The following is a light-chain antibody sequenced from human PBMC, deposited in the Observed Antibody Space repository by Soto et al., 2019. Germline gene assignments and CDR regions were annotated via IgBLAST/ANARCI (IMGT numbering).Light chain of an antibody. Sequence: QSALTQPASVSGSPGQSITISCTGTSSDVGYYNYVSWYQQHPGKAPKLMIYDVSNRHSGVSNRFSGSKSGNTASLTISGLQAEDEADYYCSSHTSRSTLVVFGAGTKVTVL. CDR3: SSHTSRSTLVV. CDR1: SSDVGYYNY. V-gene: IGLV2-14*01. CDR2: DVS. J-gene: IGLJ1*01.